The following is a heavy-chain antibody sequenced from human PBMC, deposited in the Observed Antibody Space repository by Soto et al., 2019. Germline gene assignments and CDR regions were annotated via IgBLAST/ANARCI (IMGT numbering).Heavy chain of an antibody. CDR3: AGASLSIAVAGTLNN. J-gene: IGHJ4*02. CDR1: GGTFSSYT. CDR2: IIPILGIA. Sequence: AASVKVSCKASGGTFSSYTISWVRQAPGQGLEWMGRIIPILGIANYAQKFQGRVTITADKSTSTAYMELRSLRSEDTAVYYCAGASLSIAVAGTLNNWGKETLVT. V-gene: IGHV1-69*02. D-gene: IGHD6-19*01.